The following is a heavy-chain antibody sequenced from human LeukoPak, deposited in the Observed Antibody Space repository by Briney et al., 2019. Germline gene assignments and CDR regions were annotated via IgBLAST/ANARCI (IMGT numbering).Heavy chain of an antibody. CDR2: IKRDGSEK. CDR3: AREGYTSGYGVIDY. V-gene: IGHV3-7*01. Sequence: PGGSLRLSCAASALTFSSYWMSSVRQAPGKGLEWVANIKRDGSEKYHVDSVKGRFTISRDNAKNSLYLQMNSLRDEDTAVYYCAREGYTSGYGVIDYWGQGTLVTVSS. CDR1: ALTFSSYW. D-gene: IGHD5-18*01. J-gene: IGHJ4*02.